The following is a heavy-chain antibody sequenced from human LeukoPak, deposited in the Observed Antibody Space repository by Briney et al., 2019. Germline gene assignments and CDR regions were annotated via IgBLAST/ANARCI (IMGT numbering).Heavy chain of an antibody. D-gene: IGHD3-10*01. V-gene: IGHV3-30*04. CDR3: ARAIRSPYYYGSGSYYYGMDV. Sequence: GRSLRLSCAASGFTFSSYAMHWVRQAPGKGLEWVAVISYDGSNKYYADSVKGRFTISRDNAKNSLYLQMNSLRAEDTAVYYCARAIRSPYYYGSGSYYYGMDVWGQGTTVTVSS. J-gene: IGHJ6*02. CDR2: ISYDGSNK. CDR1: GFTFSSYA.